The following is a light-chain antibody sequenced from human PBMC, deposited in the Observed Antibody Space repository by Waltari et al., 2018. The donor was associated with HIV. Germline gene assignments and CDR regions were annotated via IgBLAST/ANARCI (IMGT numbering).Light chain of an antibody. J-gene: IGKJ1*01. V-gene: IGKV3-15*01. Sequence: EIVLTQSPSSLSASPGDRVILSCRASQSVSAEVAWYMQKVGQAPRLLAFGASSRATAIPRRIGASGSGRVFSLTIDSLQSEDVAVYYCQQYHSWPWTFGQGTKVEVK. CDR3: QQYHSWPWT. CDR1: QSVSAE. CDR2: GAS.